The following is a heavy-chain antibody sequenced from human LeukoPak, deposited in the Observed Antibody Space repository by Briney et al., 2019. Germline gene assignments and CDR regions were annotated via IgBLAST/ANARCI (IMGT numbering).Heavy chain of an antibody. CDR2: FDPEDGET. V-gene: IGHV1-24*01. CDR3: ATSEYSSSSSRYFDL. Sequence: ATSVKVSCKVSGYTLTELSMHWVRQAPGKGLEWMGGFDPEDGETIYAQKFQGRVTMTEDTSTDTPYMELSSLRSEDTAVYYCATSEYSSSSSRYFDLWGRGTLVTVSS. CDR1: GYTLTELS. D-gene: IGHD6-6*01. J-gene: IGHJ2*01.